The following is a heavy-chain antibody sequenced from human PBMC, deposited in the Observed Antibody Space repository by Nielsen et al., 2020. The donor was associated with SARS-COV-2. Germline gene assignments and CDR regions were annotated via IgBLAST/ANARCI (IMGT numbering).Heavy chain of an antibody. CDR2: ISWNSGSI. J-gene: IGHJ4*02. D-gene: IGHD5-24*01. Sequence: GGSLRLSCAASGFTFDDYAMHWVRQAPGKGLEWVSGISWNSGSIGYADSVKGRFTISRDNSKSTLYLQMNSLRADDTAVYLCAKDREVGDGYWEFDYWGQGTLVTVSS. CDR1: GFTFDDYA. CDR3: AKDREVGDGYWEFDY. V-gene: IGHV3-9*01.